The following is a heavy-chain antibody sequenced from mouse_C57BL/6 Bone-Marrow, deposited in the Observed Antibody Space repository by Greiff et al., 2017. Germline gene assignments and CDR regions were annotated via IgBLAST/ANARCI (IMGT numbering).Heavy chain of an antibody. CDR2: IDPSDSYT. CDR1: GYTFTSYW. V-gene: IGHV1-59*01. J-gene: IGHJ2*01. Sequence: QVQLQQPGAELVRPGTSVKLSCKASGYTFTSYWMHWVKQRPGQGLEWIGVIDPSDSYTNYNQKFKGKATLTVDTYSSTAYMQLSSLTSEDSAVYYCARVGYFDYWGQGTTLTVAS. CDR3: ARVGYFDY.